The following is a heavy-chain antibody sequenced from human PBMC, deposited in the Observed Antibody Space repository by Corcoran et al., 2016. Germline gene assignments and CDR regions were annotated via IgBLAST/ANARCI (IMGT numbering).Heavy chain of an antibody. D-gene: IGHD3-3*01. CDR1: GYSISSGYY. CDR3: ARDGRIFGVVKGAATIDY. Sequence: QVQLQESGPGLVKPSETLSLTCTVSGYSISSGYYWGWIRQPPGKGLEWIGSIYHSGSTYYNPSLKSRVTISVDTSKNQFSLKLSSVTAADTAGYYCARDGRIFGVVKGAATIDYWGQGTLVTVSS. CDR2: IYHSGST. J-gene: IGHJ4*02. V-gene: IGHV4-38-2*02.